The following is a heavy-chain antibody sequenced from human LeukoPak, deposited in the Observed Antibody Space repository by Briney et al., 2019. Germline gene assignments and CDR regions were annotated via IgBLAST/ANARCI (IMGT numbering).Heavy chain of an antibody. CDR3: ARDSGSSSEFVYYYYYYYMDV. V-gene: IGHV1-2*02. CDR1: GYTFTGYY. J-gene: IGHJ6*03. D-gene: IGHD6-6*01. CDR2: INPNSCGT. Sequence: ASVKVSCKASGYTFTGYYMHWVRQAPGHGLEWMGSINPNSCGTNYAQKFQGRVTMTRDTSISTAYMELSRLRSDDTAVYYCARDSGSSSEFVYYYYYYYMDVWGKGTTVTVSS.